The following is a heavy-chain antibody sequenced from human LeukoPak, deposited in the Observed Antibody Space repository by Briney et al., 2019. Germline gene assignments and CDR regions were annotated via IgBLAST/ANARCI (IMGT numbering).Heavy chain of an antibody. CDR3: ARGGGGSGNYYLFFDH. D-gene: IGHD3-10*01. CDR2: IYHSGST. Sequence: SETLSLTCTVSSYYISGGYYWGWIRQPPGKGLEWIGSIYHSGSTYYNPSLKSRVTISIDASKNQFSLKLSSVTAADTAVYYCARGGGGSGNYYLFFDHWGQGTLVTVSS. V-gene: IGHV4-38-2*02. J-gene: IGHJ4*02. CDR1: SYYISGGYY.